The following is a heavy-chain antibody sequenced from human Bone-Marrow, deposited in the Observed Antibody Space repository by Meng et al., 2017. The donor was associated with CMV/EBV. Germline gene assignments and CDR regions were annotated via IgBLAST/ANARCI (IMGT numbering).Heavy chain of an antibody. CDR1: GYTFTTYY. CDR3: ARVPSTVVTPLGY. CDR2: INPSGGST. J-gene: IGHJ4*02. D-gene: IGHD4-23*01. Sequence: KASGYTFTTYYMHWVRQAPGQGLEWMGIINPSGGSTSYAQKFQGRVTMTRDTSTSTAYMELRSLRSDDTAVYYCARVPSTVVTPLGYWGQGTLVTVSS. V-gene: IGHV1-46*01.